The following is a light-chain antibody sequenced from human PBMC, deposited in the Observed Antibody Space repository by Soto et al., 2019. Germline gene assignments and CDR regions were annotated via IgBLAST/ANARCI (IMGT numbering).Light chain of an antibody. Sequence: QSVLTQPRSVSGSPGQSVTIPRTGTSSDVGGYNYVSWYQRHAGKGPKLIIYDVSERPSGVPDRFSASKSGNTASLTISGLQAEDEADYYCSSYAGNYVYVFGSGTKVTVL. CDR2: DVS. J-gene: IGLJ1*01. CDR1: SSDVGGYNY. V-gene: IGLV2-11*01. CDR3: SSYAGNYVYV.